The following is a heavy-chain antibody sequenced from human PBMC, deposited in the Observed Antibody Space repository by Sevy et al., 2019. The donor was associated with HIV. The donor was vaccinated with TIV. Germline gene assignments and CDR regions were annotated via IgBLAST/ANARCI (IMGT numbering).Heavy chain of an antibody. D-gene: IGHD5-18*01. V-gene: IGHV3-30*04. CDR1: GFTFSSYA. J-gene: IGHJ4*02. CDR3: AREGVVDTAISYYFDY. CDR2: ISYDGRNK. Sequence: GGSLRLSCAASGFTFSSYAMHWVRQAPGKGLEWVAVISYDGRNKYYADSVKGRFTISRDNSKNTLYLQMNSLRAEDTAVYYCAREGVVDTAISYYFDYWGQGTLVTVSS.